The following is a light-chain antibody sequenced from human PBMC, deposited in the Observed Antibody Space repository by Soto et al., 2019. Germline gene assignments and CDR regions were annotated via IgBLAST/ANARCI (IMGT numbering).Light chain of an antibody. CDR1: QSISSW. CDR3: QQYNSYWT. V-gene: IGKV1-5*01. J-gene: IGKJ1*01. Sequence: DIPMTPSPSTLSASVGDRVTITCRDSQSISSWLAWYQQKPGKAPKLLIYDASSLESGVPSRISGSGSGTEFTLTISSMQPDDFATYYCQQYNSYWTFGQGTKVDIK. CDR2: DAS.